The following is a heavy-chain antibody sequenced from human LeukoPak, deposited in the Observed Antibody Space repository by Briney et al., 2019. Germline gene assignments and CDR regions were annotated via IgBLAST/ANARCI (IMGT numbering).Heavy chain of an antibody. V-gene: IGHV1-18*01. J-gene: IGHJ4*02. Sequence: ASAKVSCKASGYTFTSYGISWVRQAPGQGLEWMGWISAYNGNTNYAQKLQGRVTMTTDTSTSTAYMELRSLRSDDTAVYYCARHYYGDYDFDYWGQGTLVTVSS. D-gene: IGHD4-17*01. CDR2: ISAYNGNT. CDR3: ARHYYGDYDFDY. CDR1: GYTFTSYG.